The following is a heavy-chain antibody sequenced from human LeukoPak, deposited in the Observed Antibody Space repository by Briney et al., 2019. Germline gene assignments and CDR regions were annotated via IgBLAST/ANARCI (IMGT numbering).Heavy chain of an antibody. CDR3: SRDLWPVAPHWFDP. CDR1: GESVSRNDAA. J-gene: IGHJ5*02. V-gene: IGHV6-1*01. D-gene: IGHD2-15*01. Sequence: SQTLSLTCAITGESVSRNDAAWSWIRQSPSRGLEWLGRTYYRSQWYNEYTVSVRGRIRINADTSKNQISLHLNSVTPEDTAVYYCSRDLWPVAPHWFDPWGQGSLVTVSS. CDR2: TYYRSQWYN.